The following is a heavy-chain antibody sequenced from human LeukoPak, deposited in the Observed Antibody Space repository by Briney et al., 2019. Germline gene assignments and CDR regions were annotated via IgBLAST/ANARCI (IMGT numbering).Heavy chain of an antibody. D-gene: IGHD3-16*01. CDR1: GFTFGDYA. CDR3: AREYEAPFDY. J-gene: IGHJ4*02. CDR2: IKNQDGSET. V-gene: IGHV3-7*01. Sequence: PGGSLRLSCTASGFTFGDYAMSWVRQAPGKGLEWLANIKNQDGSETYYVDSVKGRFTISRDNAKNALYLQMNSLRAEDTAVYYCAREYEAPFDYWGQGTLVTVSS.